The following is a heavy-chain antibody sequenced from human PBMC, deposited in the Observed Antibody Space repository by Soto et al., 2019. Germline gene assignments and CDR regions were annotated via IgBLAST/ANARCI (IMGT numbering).Heavy chain of an antibody. CDR2: ISYDGSNK. CDR3: ARDLTNEQSPDY. CDR1: GFTFSSYA. J-gene: IGHJ4*02. V-gene: IGHV3-30-3*01. D-gene: IGHD6-19*01. Sequence: GGSLRLSCAASGFTFSSYAMHWVRQAPGKGLEWVAVISYDGSNKYYADSVKGRFTISRDNSKNTLYLQMNSLRAEDTAVYYCARDLTNEQSPDYWGQGTLVTVSS.